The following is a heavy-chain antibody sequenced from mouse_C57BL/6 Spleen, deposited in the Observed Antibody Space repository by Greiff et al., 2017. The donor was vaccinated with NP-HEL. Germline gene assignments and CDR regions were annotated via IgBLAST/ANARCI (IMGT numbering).Heavy chain of an antibody. CDR1: GYTFTDYY. J-gene: IGHJ3*01. CDR2: INPNNGGT. Sequence: EVQLQQSGPELVKPGASVKISCKASGYTFTDYYMNWVKQSHGKSLEWIGDINPNNGGTSYNQKFKGKATLTVDKSSSTAYMELRSLTSEDSAVYYCARGGYDGYSPFAYWGQGTLVTVSA. D-gene: IGHD2-3*01. V-gene: IGHV1-26*01. CDR3: ARGGYDGYSPFAY.